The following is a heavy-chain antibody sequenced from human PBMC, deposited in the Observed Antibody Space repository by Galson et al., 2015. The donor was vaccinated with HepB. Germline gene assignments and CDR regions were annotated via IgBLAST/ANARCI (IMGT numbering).Heavy chain of an antibody. V-gene: IGHV4-39*01. D-gene: IGHD6-19*01. J-gene: IGHJ6*03. Sequence: TISSYAMGWIRQPPGKGLEWVGSMYYSGSTYYNPSPKSRGTRNVDTSKNQCSRKLSTVTAADTAVYYCARPSAVSGNGLMYYYYTDVWGKGTLVTVSS. CDR2: MYYSGST. CDR1: TISSYA. CDR3: ARPSAVSGNGLMYYYYTDV.